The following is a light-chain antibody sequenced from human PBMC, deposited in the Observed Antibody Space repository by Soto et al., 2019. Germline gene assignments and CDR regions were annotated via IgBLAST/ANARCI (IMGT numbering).Light chain of an antibody. V-gene: IGKV1-5*03. CDR2: KAS. CDR3: QQYNSYSFT. Sequence: DIQMTQSPSTLSASVGDRVTITCRASQSISSWLAWYQRKPGKAPKLLIYKASSLESGVPSRFSGRGSGTEFTLTISSLQPDDFATYYCQQYNSYSFTFGPGTKVDIK. J-gene: IGKJ3*01. CDR1: QSISSW.